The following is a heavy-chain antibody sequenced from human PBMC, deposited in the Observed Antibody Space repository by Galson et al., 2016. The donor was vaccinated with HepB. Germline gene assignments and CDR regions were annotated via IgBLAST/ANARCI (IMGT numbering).Heavy chain of an antibody. J-gene: IGHJ4*02. D-gene: IGHD2-2*01. CDR1: GFSFSSYA. CDR2: VSRDASIT. V-gene: IGHV3-30-3*01. CDR3: ARELTSHFELDY. Sequence: SLRLSCAASGFSFSSYAVHWVRQAPGKGLEWVAVVSRDASITYYAKSMKGRFTISRDNSMNTLYLHMINLRDDDTGVYFCARELTSHFELDYWGQGALVIVSS.